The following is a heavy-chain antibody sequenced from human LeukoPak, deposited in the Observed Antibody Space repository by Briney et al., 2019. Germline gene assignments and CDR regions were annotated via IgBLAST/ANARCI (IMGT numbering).Heavy chain of an antibody. CDR1: GFTFSSYN. V-gene: IGHV3-21*01. Sequence: GGSLRLSCAASGFTFSSYNMNWVRPAPGKGLEWVSSISSSSSYIYYADSVKGRFTISRDSAKNSLFLQMNSLRAEDTAVYYCARDRWHDYWGQGTLVTVSS. CDR3: ARDRWHDY. CDR2: ISSSSSYI. J-gene: IGHJ4*02. D-gene: IGHD2-15*01.